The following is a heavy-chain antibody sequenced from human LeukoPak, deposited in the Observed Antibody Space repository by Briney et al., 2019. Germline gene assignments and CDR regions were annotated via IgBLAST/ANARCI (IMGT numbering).Heavy chain of an antibody. J-gene: IGHJ4*02. Sequence: GGSLRLSCAASGFTFSNYAMTWVRQAPGKGLEWVANIKQDGSEKYYVDSVKGRFTISRDNAKNSLYLQMNSLRAEDTAVYYCARELPEWGDYDYWGQGTLVTVSS. V-gene: IGHV3-7*01. CDR1: GFTFSNYA. CDR2: IKQDGSEK. CDR3: ARELPEWGDYDY. D-gene: IGHD1-26*01.